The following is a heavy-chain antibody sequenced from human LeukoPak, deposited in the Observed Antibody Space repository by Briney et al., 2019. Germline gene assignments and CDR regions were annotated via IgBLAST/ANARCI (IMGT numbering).Heavy chain of an antibody. CDR2: VNPNSGNT. D-gene: IGHD3-22*01. J-gene: IGHJ4*02. CDR3: VRGVDRSGYFAY. Sequence: ASVKVSCKTSGYTFTSYDINWVRQATGQGLEWMGWVNPNSGNTAYAQKFQGRVTMTRNTSISTAYMDLSSLRSEDTAVYYCVRGVDRSGYFAYWGQGTLVTVSS. V-gene: IGHV1-8*01. CDR1: GYTFTSYD.